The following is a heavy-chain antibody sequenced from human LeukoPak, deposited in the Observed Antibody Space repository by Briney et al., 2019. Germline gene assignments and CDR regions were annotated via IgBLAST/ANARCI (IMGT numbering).Heavy chain of an antibody. CDR2: ISSDGSDK. CDR3: AKERLGATTPNPDY. J-gene: IGHJ4*02. D-gene: IGHD1-26*01. V-gene: IGHV3-30*18. Sequence: RSGGSLRLSCAASGFTFSTYGMHWVHQAPGKGLEWVAVISSDGSDKYYTDSVKGRFTISRDNSKNTLYLQMSSLRADDTALYYCAKERLGATTPNPDYWGQGTLVTVSS. CDR1: GFTFSTYG.